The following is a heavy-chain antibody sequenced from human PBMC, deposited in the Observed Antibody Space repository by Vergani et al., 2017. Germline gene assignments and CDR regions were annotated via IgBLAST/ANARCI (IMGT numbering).Heavy chain of an antibody. V-gene: IGHV1-69*12. CDR1: GGSLSTYA. CDR3: ARVPQDDVAQGVSWNYYGMDV. CDR2: FFAVFGTP. D-gene: IGHD3-10*01. Sequence: QVLLTQSGAEVKKPGSSVKVSCKASGGSLSTYAFVWVRLAPAQGLEWMGGFFAVFGTPTYAQTFQGRVTIDADESTSTTSMTVSSLKSEDTAVYFCARVPQDDVAQGVSWNYYGMDVWGQGTTVTVSS. J-gene: IGHJ6*02.